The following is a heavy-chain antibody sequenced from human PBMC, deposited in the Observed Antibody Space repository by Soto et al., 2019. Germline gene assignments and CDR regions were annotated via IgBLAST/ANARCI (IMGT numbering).Heavy chain of an antibody. Sequence: EVHLLESGGGLVQPGGSLRLSCAASGFTFSNYAMTWVRQAPGKGLEWVSAISGSAGSTFYADSVRGRFTISRDNSKNTRYLQMNSLRAEDTAVYYCAKQATVVVEAATDWYFDLWGRGTLVTVSS. J-gene: IGHJ2*01. D-gene: IGHD2-15*01. V-gene: IGHV3-23*01. CDR3: AKQATVVVEAATDWYFDL. CDR1: GFTFSNYA. CDR2: ISGSAGST.